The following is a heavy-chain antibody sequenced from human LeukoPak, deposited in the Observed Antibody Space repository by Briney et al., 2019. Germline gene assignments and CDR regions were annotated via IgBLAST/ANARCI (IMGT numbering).Heavy chain of an antibody. CDR1: GGSISSGSYY. J-gene: IGHJ3*02. D-gene: IGHD1-26*01. CDR2: IYTSGST. CDR3: ARGGELLVNVDAFDI. Sequence: SETLSLTCTVSGGSISSGSYYWSWIRQPAGKGLEWIGRIYTSGSTNYNPSLKSRVTISVDASKNQFSLKLSSVTAADTAVYYCARGGELLVNVDAFDIWGQGTMVTVSS. V-gene: IGHV4-61*02.